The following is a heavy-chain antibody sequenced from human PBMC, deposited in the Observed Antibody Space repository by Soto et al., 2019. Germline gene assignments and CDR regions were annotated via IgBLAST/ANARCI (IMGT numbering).Heavy chain of an antibody. CDR2: IMPVFPTT. J-gene: IGHJ6*02. D-gene: IGHD1-1*01. CDR3: ARDKDRLQLGGNYYYILDV. V-gene: IGHV1-69*12. CDR1: GGTFSTSA. Sequence: QVQLVQSGAEVKKPGSSVKVSCKASGGTFSTSAISWVRQAPGQGLEWVGGIMPVFPTTDYAQNFQGRVTITAYEYTTTAYLELTSLRADDTAVYYCARDKDRLQLGGNYYYILDVWGQGTAITVSS.